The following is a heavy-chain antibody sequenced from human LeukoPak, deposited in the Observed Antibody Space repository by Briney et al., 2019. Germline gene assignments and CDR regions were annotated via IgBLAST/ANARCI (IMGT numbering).Heavy chain of an antibody. J-gene: IGHJ6*02. Sequence: GASVKVSCKASGGTFSSYAISWVRQAPGQGLEWMGGIIPIFGTANYAQKFQGRVTITADESTSTAYMELSSLRSEDTAVYYCARESESKSPYYYYGMDVWGQGTTVTVSS. CDR2: IIPIFGTA. CDR1: GGTFSSYA. CDR3: ARESESKSPYYYYGMDV. V-gene: IGHV1-69*01.